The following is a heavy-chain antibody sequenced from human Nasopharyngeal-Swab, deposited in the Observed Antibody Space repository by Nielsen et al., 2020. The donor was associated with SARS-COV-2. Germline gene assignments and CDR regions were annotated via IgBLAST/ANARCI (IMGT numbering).Heavy chain of an antibody. V-gene: IGHV4-61*01. CDR1: GGSVSSGSYY. CDR3: AREGSTSPWNGYYYGTDV. D-gene: IGHD2-2*01. Sequence: SETLSLTCTVSGGSVSSGSYYWSWIRQPPGKGLEWIGYIYYSGSTNYNPSLKSRVTISVDTSKNQFSLKLSSVTAADTAVYYCAREGSTSPWNGYYYGTDVWGQGTTVTVSS. J-gene: IGHJ6*02. CDR2: IYYSGST.